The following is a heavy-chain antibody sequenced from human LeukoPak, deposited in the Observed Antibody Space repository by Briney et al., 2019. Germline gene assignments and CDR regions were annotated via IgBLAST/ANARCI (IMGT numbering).Heavy chain of an antibody. Sequence: GGSLRLSCAASGFSVSSNYMSWVRQAPGKGLEWVSVIYSGGSTYYADSVKGRFTISRDSSKNTLYLQMNSLRAEDTAVYYCARDQSRHPYYYYGMDVWGQGTTVTVSS. CDR2: IYSGGST. J-gene: IGHJ6*02. CDR1: GFSVSSNY. V-gene: IGHV3-53*01. CDR3: ARDQSRHPYYYYGMDV.